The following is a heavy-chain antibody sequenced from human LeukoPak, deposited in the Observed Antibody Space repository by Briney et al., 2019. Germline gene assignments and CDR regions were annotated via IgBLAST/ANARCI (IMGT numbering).Heavy chain of an antibody. CDR3: TKDRPGSAVTSPPLY. CDR1: GFTYSDSP. Sequence: PGGSLRLSCAASGFTYSDSPIHWVRQASGKGLEWVGRIRSKANNYATVYPASVEGRFTISRDDSKNTAYLHMNSLRVDDTAVYYCTKDRPGSAVTSPPLYWGQGTLVTFSS. V-gene: IGHV3-73*01. D-gene: IGHD4-17*01. CDR2: IRSKANNYAT. J-gene: IGHJ4*02.